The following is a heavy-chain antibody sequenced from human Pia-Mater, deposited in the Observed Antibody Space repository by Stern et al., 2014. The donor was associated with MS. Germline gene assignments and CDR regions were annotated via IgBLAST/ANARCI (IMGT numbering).Heavy chain of an antibody. CDR3: ARDGRHTDNYGLDV. J-gene: IGHJ6*02. CDR1: GGTFNVYA. Sequence: VQLVESGAELMKPGSSVKVSCKASGGTFNVYAINWLRQAPGQWLEWIGGIIPIFGTANYAQKFQGRVTITADESTRTSSMQLSSLRYDDTAVYYCARDGRHTDNYGLDVWGQGTTVTVSS. V-gene: IGHV1-69*01. CDR2: IIPIFGTA. D-gene: IGHD3-9*01.